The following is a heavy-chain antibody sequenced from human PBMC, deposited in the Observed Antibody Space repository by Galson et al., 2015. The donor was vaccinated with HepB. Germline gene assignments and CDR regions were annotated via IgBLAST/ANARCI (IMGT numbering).Heavy chain of an antibody. CDR2: FDPEDGET. V-gene: IGHV1-24*01. Sequence: SVKVSCKVSGYTLTELSMHWVRQAPGKGLEWMGGFDPEDGETIYAQKFQGRVTMTEDTSTDTAYMELSSLRSEDTAVYYCATVGATIFGVVIDAFDIWGQGTMVTVSS. J-gene: IGHJ3*02. CDR3: ATVGATIFGVVIDAFDI. D-gene: IGHD3-3*01. CDR1: GYTLTELS.